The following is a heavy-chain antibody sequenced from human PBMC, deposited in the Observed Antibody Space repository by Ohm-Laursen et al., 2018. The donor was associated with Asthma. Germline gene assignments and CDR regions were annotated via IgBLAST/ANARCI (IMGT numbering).Heavy chain of an antibody. V-gene: IGHV4-59*07. CDR1: GGSISSYY. Sequence: SDTLSLTCTVSGGSISSYYWSWIRQPPGKGLEWIGYIYYSGSTNYNPSLKSRVTISVDTSKNQFSLKLSSVTAADTAVYYCARIRNDYGDYEFDCWGQGTLVTVSS. D-gene: IGHD4-17*01. CDR2: IYYSGST. J-gene: IGHJ4*02. CDR3: ARIRNDYGDYEFDC.